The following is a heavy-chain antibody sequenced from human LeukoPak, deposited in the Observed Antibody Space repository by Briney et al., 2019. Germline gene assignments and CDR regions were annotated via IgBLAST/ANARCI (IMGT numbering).Heavy chain of an antibody. V-gene: IGHV3-21*01. CDR2: ISSSSSYI. CDR1: GFTFSSYS. CDR3: ARGPPQWLPQEYYSDY. J-gene: IGHJ4*02. D-gene: IGHD6-19*01. Sequence: GGSLRLSCAASGFTFSSYSMNWVRQAPGKGLEWVSSISSSSSYIYCTDSVKGRFTLSRDNAKNSLYLQMYGLRAEDTAVYYCARGPPQWLPQEYYSDYWGQGTLVTVSS.